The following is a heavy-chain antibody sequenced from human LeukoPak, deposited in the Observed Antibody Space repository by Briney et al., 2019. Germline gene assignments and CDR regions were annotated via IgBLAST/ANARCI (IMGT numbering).Heavy chain of an antibody. Sequence: GGSLRLSCAASGFTFSDYYMSWIRQAPGKGLEWVSYISSSGSTIYYADSVKGRFTISRDNSKNTLYLQMNSLRAEDTAVYYCAKHRRRLDPDYFDYWGQGTLVTVSS. CDR2: ISSSGSTI. CDR3: AKHRRRLDPDYFDY. J-gene: IGHJ4*02. CDR1: GFTFSDYY. V-gene: IGHV3-11*01. D-gene: IGHD5/OR15-5a*01.